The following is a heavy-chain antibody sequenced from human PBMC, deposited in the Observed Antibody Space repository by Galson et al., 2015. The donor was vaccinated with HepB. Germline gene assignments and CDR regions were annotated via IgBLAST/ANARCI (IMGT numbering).Heavy chain of an antibody. CDR1: GYTFTSYA. V-gene: IGHV7-4-1*02. CDR3: ATQPRGYSYCYLLDY. J-gene: IGHJ4*02. D-gene: IGHD5-18*01. CDR2: INTNTGNP. Sequence: SVKVSCKASGYTFTSYAMNWVRQAPGQGREWMGCINTNTGNPTYAQGFTGRFVLSLDTSVSTAYLQNSSLKDDDTAVYYCATQPRGYSYCYLLDYWGQATLVTVSS.